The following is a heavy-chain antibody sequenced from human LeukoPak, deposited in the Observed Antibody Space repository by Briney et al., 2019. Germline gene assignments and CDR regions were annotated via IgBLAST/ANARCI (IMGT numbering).Heavy chain of an antibody. D-gene: IGHD6-13*01. CDR2: IYYSGST. Sequence: SETLSLTCTVSGGSISSYYWSWIRQPPGKGLEWIGYIYYSGSTLYNPPLKSRISMSVDTSKNQFSLRLSSVTAADTALYYCARHGRAAAGSYSYYYMEVWGKGTTVTVSS. V-gene: IGHV4-59*08. J-gene: IGHJ6*03. CDR3: ARHGRAAAGSYSYYYMEV. CDR1: GGSISSYY.